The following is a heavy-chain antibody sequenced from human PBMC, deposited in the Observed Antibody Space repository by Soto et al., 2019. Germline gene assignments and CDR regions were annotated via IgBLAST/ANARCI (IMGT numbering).Heavy chain of an antibody. J-gene: IGHJ4*02. V-gene: IGHV4-31*01. CDR1: GGSVRRGNYY. CDR3: ARADYATGSYYPEY. D-gene: IGHD3-10*01. CDR2: ISNSGRT. Sequence: QVQLQESGPGLVKPSQTLSLTCTVSGGSVRRGNYYWSWIRQFPGKGLEWIGYISNSGRTHYNPSLMSQITIVVETSKNPFFLELRSVTAADTALYYCARADYATGSYYPEYWGQGTLVTVSS.